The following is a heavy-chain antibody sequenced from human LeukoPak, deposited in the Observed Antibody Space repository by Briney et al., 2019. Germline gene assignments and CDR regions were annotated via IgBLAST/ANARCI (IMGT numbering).Heavy chain of an antibody. CDR3: ARGVPYDILTGYYECWFDP. J-gene: IGHJ5*02. D-gene: IGHD3-9*01. Sequence: SETLSLTCTVSGGSISSGGSYWSWIRQHPGKGLEWIGYIYYSGSTYYNPSLKSRVTISVDTSKNQFSLKLSSVTAADTAVYYCARGVPYDILTGYYECWFDPWGQGTLVTVSS. V-gene: IGHV4-31*03. CDR1: GGSISSGGSY. CDR2: IYYSGST.